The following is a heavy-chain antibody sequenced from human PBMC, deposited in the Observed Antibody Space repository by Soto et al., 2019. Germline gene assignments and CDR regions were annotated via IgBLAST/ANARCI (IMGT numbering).Heavy chain of an antibody. V-gene: IGHV4-59*08. CDR2: MYYSGST. CDR3: TTQGFGILHGLVDV. J-gene: IGHJ6*02. CDR1: GASITTHY. D-gene: IGHD3-10*01. Sequence: SETLSLTCTVSGASITTHYWSWIRQSPGKGLEWIGYMYYSGSTIYNPSLKSRVTISVDTSKNQFSLKLASVTAADTAIYYCTTQGFGILHGLVDVWGQGTTVTVSS.